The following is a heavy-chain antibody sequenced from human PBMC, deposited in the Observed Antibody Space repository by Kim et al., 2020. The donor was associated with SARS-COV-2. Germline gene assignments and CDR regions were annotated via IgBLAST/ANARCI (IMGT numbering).Heavy chain of an antibody. CDR1: GLSFSSFD. D-gene: IGHD2-2*02. Sequence: GGSLRLSCAASGLSFSSFDMSWVRQAPGKGLEWVSSITSSGDKRYYADSVKGRFTISRDNSKSTLYLQMNSLRAEDTAFYFCAKLMYTGYYNSMDVWCQGTRVTVS. J-gene: IGHJ6*02. V-gene: IGHV3-23*01. CDR3: AKLMYTGYYNSMDV. CDR2: ITSSGDKR.